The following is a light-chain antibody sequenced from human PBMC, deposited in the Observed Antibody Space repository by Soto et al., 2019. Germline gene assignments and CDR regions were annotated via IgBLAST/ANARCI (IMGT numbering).Light chain of an antibody. CDR3: QQLNSYPLT. CDR1: QGISSY. V-gene: IGKV1-9*01. J-gene: IGKJ4*01. Sequence: IQLTQSPSSLSASVGDRVTITCRASQGISSYLAWYQQKPGKAPKLLIYAASTLQSGVPSRFSGSGSGTDFTLTIRRLQPEDFATYYCQQLNSYPLTFGGGTKVEIK. CDR2: AAS.